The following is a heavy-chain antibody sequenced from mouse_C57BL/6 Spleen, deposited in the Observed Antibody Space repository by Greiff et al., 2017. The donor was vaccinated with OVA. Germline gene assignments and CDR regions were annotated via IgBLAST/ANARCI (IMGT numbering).Heavy chain of an antibody. CDR2: IYPRDGST. J-gene: IGHJ4*01. D-gene: IGHD2-1*01. Sequence: VQLQESGPELVKPGASVKLSCKASGYTFTSYDINWVKQRPGQGLEWIGWIYPRDGSTTYNEKFKGKATLTVDTSSSTAYMELHSLTSEDSAVYFCARTEGNYEAMDDWGQGTSVTVAS. CDR1: GYTFTSYD. V-gene: IGHV1-85*01. CDR3: ARTEGNYEAMDD.